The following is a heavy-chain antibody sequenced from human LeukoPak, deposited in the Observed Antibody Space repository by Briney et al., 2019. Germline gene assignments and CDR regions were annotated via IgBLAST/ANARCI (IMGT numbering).Heavy chain of an antibody. CDR1: RGTFSSYA. V-gene: IGHV1-69*05. Sequence: SVKVSCKASRGTFSSYAISWVRQAPGQGLEWMGGIIPIFGTANYAQKFQGRVTITTDESTSTAYMELSSLRSEDTAVYYCARERLNDYGDYSYFDYWGQGTLVTVSS. J-gene: IGHJ4*02. D-gene: IGHD4-17*01. CDR3: ARERLNDYGDYSYFDY. CDR2: IIPIFGTA.